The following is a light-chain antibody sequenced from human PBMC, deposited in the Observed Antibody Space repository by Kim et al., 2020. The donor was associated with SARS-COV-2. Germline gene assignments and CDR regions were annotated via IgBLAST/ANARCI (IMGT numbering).Light chain of an antibody. CDR1: QDIANS. CDR3: QKYDSAPWT. CDR2: AAS. J-gene: IGKJ1*01. V-gene: IGKV1-27*01. Sequence: ESVGDRVIITCRASQDIANSLAWYQQKPGKVPQVLIYAASTLQSGVPSRFSGSGSGTEFTLTIGSLQTEDVATYYCQKYDSAPWTFGPGTKVDIK.